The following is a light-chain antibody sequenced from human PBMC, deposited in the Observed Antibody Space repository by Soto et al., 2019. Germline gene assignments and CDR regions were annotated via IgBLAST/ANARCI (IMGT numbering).Light chain of an antibody. J-gene: IGLJ1*01. CDR3: SSYAGTNSRLYV. CDR2: EVS. Sequence: QSVLTQPPSASGSPGQSVTISCSGTSSDVGAYNYVSWYQQHPGKAPRLLIYEVSQRPSGVPDRFSGSKSAITASLTVPGLQPEDEADYYCSSYAGTNSRLYVFGSGTNATVL. CDR1: SSDVGAYNY. V-gene: IGLV2-8*01.